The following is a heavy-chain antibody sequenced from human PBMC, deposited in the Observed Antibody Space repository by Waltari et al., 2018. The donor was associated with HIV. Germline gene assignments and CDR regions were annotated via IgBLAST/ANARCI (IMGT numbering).Heavy chain of an antibody. CDR1: GFTVRSNY. CDR2: IWSDGST. V-gene: IGHV3-66*01. CDR3: ARDLREDYYHFAMNV. Sequence: EVQLVESGGHLVQPGGSLSLSCAAPGFTVRSNYRTWVRQAPGKGLGWVSVIWSDGSTYYADSVKGRFTISRDNSRNTMYLQMNSLRVDDTAVYYCARDLREDYYHFAMNVWGQGTSVTVSS. D-gene: IGHD1-26*01. J-gene: IGHJ6*02.